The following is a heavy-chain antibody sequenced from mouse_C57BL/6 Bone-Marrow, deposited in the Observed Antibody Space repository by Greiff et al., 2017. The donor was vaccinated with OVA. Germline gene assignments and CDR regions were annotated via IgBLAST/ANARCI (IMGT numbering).Heavy chain of an antibody. CDR3: ARDYDYDKAWFAY. CDR2: SRNKANDYTT. Sequence: EVNVVESGGGLVQSGRSLRLSCATSGFTFSDFYMEWVRQAPGKGLEWIAASRNKANDYTTEYSASVKGRFIVSRDTSQSILYLQMNALRAEDTAMYYGARDYDYDKAWFAYWGQGTLVTVSA. J-gene: IGHJ3*01. V-gene: IGHV7-1*01. CDR1: GFTFSDFY. D-gene: IGHD2-4*01.